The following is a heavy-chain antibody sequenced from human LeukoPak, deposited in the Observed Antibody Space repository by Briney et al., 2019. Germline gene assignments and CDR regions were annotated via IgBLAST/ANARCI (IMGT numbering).Heavy chain of an antibody. CDR2: INPNSAGT. CDR1: GYTFTGYY. Sequence: GASVKVSCKASGYTFTGYYMHWVRQAAGQGLEWMGWINPNSAGTNYAQKLQGRVTMTRDTSISTAYMELSRLRSDDTAVYYCARDVGLVGAQAAYWGQGTLVTVSS. D-gene: IGHD1-26*01. V-gene: IGHV1-2*02. J-gene: IGHJ4*02. CDR3: ARDVGLVGAQAAY.